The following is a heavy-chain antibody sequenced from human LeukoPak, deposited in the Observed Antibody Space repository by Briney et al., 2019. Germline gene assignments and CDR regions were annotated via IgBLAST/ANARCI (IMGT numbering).Heavy chain of an antibody. J-gene: IGHJ6*03. D-gene: IGHD5-12*01. Sequence: SETLSLTCTVSGGSISSYYWSWIRQPPGKGLEWIGEINHSGSTNYNPSLKSRVTISVDTSKNQFSLKLSSVTAADTAVYYCARGRGAHVDIVATIQNYYYYYYMDVWGKGTTVTVSS. CDR3: ARGRGAHVDIVATIQNYYYYYYMDV. CDR1: GGSISSYY. V-gene: IGHV4-34*01. CDR2: INHSGST.